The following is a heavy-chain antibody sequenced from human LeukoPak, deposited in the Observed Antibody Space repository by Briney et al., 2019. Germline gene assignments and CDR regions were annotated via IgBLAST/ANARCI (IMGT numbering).Heavy chain of an antibody. V-gene: IGHV3-23*01. CDR3: AKILESIAAAGLDY. CDR1: GFTFSTYA. CDR2: ISGSDGST. J-gene: IGHJ4*02. D-gene: IGHD6-13*01. Sequence: GGSLRLSCAASGFTFSTYAMSWVRQAPGKGLEWVSAISGSDGSTYYADSVKGRFTISRDNSKNTLYLQMSSLRAEDTAVYYCAKILESIAAAGLDYWGQGTLVTVSS.